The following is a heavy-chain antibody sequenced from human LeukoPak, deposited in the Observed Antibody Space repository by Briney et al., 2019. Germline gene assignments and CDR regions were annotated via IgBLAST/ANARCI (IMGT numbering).Heavy chain of an antibody. D-gene: IGHD3-10*01. CDR2: IYYSGST. V-gene: IGHV4-39*07. J-gene: IGHJ6*02. CDR3: GAGSYTYYYYYGMDV. CDR1: GGSISSSSYY. Sequence: PSQTLSLTCTVSGGSISSSSYYWGWIRQPPGKGLEWIGSIYYSGSTYYNPSLKSRVTISVDTSKNQFSLKLSSVTAADTAVYYCGAGSYTYYYYYGMDVWGQGTTVTVSS.